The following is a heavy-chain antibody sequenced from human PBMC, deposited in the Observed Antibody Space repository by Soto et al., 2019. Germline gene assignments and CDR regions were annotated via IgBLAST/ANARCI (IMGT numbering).Heavy chain of an antibody. CDR3: ARVVDFWSGYWSRSYYYGVDV. D-gene: IGHD3-3*01. CDR2: INPSGGST. J-gene: IGHJ6*02. V-gene: IGHV1-46*01. CDR1: GYTFTSYY. Sequence: GASVKVSCKASGYTFTSYYMHWVRQAPGQGLEWMGIINPSGGSTSYAQKFQGRVTMTRDTSTSTVYMELSSLRPEDTAVYYCARVVDFWSGYWSRSYYYGVDVWGQGTTVTVPS.